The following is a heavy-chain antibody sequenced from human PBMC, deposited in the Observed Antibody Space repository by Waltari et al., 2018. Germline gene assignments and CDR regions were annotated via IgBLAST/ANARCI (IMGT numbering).Heavy chain of an antibody. CDR2: IYYSGCT. CDR3: ARHGASGSYIEYFQH. J-gene: IGHJ1*01. CDR1: GGSISSSSYY. Sequence: QLQLQESGPGLVKPSETLSLTCTVSGGSISSSSYYWGWIRQPPGKGLEWIGSIYYSGCTNYNPSLRCLVTISVATSKNQFSLKLSSVTAADTAVYYCARHGASGSYIEYFQHWGQGTLVTVSS. V-gene: IGHV4-39*01. D-gene: IGHD1-26*01.